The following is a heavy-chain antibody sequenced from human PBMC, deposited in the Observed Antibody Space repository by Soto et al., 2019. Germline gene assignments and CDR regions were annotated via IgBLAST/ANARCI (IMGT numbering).Heavy chain of an antibody. Sequence: SETLSLTCTVSGASISGFYWSWIRQPPGKGLEWIAYIHYTGTTKYNPSLNSRVSMSVDTSKNQFSLKLSSVTAADTAVYYCAGTYYYDSSGYYDLDYWGQGTLVTVSS. D-gene: IGHD3-22*01. CDR1: GASISGFY. CDR3: AGTYYYDSSGYYDLDY. J-gene: IGHJ4*02. V-gene: IGHV4-59*08. CDR2: IHYTGTT.